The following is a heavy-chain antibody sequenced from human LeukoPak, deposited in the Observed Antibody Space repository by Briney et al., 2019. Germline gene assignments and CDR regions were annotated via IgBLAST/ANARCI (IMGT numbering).Heavy chain of an antibody. CDR3: ANIAAAGFFGED. D-gene: IGHD6-13*01. J-gene: IGHJ4*02. CDR2: IYHSGST. Sequence: SQTLSLTCAVSGASITSGGYSWSWIRQPPGKGLEWIGYIYHSGSTNYNPSLKSRVTISVDTSKNQFSLKLSSVTAADTAVYYCANIAAAGFFGEDWGQGTLVTVSS. V-gene: IGHV4-30-2*01. CDR1: GASITSGGYS.